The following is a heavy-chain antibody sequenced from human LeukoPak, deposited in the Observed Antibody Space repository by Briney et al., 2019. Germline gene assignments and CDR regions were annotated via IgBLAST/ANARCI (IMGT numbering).Heavy chain of an antibody. Sequence: SETLSLTSTVPGGPISSSSYYWGWTRQPPGKGLEWIAVIFYSGTTSYDPSLKSRVTISIHASKNQFSVKLSSVTAADTAVYFCARHCGADWDMDAWGQGTTVTASS. V-gene: IGHV4-39*01. CDR2: IFYSGTT. D-gene: IGHD2-21*02. J-gene: IGHJ6*02. CDR3: ARHCGADWDMDA. CDR1: GGPISSSSYY.